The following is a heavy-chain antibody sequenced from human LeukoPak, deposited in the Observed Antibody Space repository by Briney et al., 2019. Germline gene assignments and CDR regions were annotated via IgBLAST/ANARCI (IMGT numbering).Heavy chain of an antibody. CDR1: GGTFSSYA. CDR2: MNPNSGNT. CDR3: ARWGLRFLEWYYTAVSPGMDV. V-gene: IGHV1-8*02. D-gene: IGHD3-3*01. J-gene: IGHJ6*02. Sequence: ASVKVSCKASGGTFSSYAISWVRQATGQGLEWMGWMNPNSGNTGYAQKFQGRVTMTRNTSISTAYMELSSLRSEDTAVYYCARWGLRFLEWYYTAVSPGMDVWGQGTTVTVSS.